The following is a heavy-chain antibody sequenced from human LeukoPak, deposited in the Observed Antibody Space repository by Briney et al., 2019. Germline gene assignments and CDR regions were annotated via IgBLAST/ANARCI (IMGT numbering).Heavy chain of an antibody. CDR3: AILRTASSFDF. J-gene: IGHJ4*02. CDR2: TYYRSKWYH. D-gene: IGHD1-1*01. V-gene: IGHV6-1*01. CDR1: GDSVSSKSAA. Sequence: SQTLSLTCAISGDSVSSKSAAWNRIRQSPSRGLEWLGRTYYRSKWYHEYAVSVKSRITINPDTSKNQFSLQLNSVTPEDTAIYYRAILRTASSFDFWGQGTLVTVSS.